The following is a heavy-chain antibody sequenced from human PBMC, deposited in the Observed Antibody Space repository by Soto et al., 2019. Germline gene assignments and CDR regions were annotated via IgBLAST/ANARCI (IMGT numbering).Heavy chain of an antibody. V-gene: IGHV1-3*01. CDR1: GNTVPNYA. D-gene: IGHD1-26*01. Sequence: ASVKVSCKASGNTVPNYAIHWVRQAPGQRLEWMGWINGGNGNTYYSEHFQGRVTFTGDTSAGTVYMQLSSLTSEDTAVYYCARVVSGFSGSHYIDYFNYWGQGALVTVSS. CDR2: INGGNGNT. J-gene: IGHJ4*02. CDR3: ARVVSGFSGSHYIDYFNY.